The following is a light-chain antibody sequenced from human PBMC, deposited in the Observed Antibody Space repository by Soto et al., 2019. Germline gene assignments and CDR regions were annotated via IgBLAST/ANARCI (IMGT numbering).Light chain of an antibody. V-gene: IGKV1-5*03. CDR2: MAS. Sequence: DIQMTQSPSTLSALVGDTVNVTCRASQSVSGWLAWYQHKPGEAPKVLIYMASSLESGVPSRFSGSGSGTEFTLTISSLQPDDFATYYCQQYNSSSPETFGPGTKVDIK. CDR3: QQYNSSSPET. CDR1: QSVSGW. J-gene: IGKJ1*01.